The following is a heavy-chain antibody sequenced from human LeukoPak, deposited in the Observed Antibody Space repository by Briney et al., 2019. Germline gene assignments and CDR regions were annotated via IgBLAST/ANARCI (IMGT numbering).Heavy chain of an antibody. J-gene: IGHJ4*02. D-gene: IGHD3-10*01. V-gene: IGHV4-59*01. CDR2: IYYSGST. CDR3: ARVGSYTVPD. CDR1: GDSISSYY. Sequence: SETLSLTCTVSGDSISSYYCSWIRQPPGKGLEWIGYIYYSGSTSYNPSLKSRVTISLDTSKNQFSLKLTSVTAADTAVYYCARVGSYTVPDWGQGTLVTVSS.